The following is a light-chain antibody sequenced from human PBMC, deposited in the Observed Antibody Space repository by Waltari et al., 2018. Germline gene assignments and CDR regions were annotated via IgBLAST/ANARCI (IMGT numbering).Light chain of an antibody. Sequence: DSVMTQSTDSLAVSLGERATSHCRSSQSLFSSFTNYNYLSWYQQKPGQPPRLLFYWASTRESGVPDRFSGSGSGTDFTLTISSLQPEDVAVYYCHQYYTTPMTFGQGTKVEIK. J-gene: IGKJ1*01. CDR2: WAS. CDR1: QSLFSSFTNYNY. CDR3: HQYYTTPMT. V-gene: IGKV4-1*01.